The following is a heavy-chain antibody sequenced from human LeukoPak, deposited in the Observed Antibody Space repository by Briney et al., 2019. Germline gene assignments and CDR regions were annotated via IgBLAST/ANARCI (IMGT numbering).Heavy chain of an antibody. Sequence: SVKVSRKASGGTFSSYAISWVRQAPGQGLEWMGRIIPILGIANYAQKFQGRVTITADKSTSTAYMELSSLRSEDTAVYYCARNVPTIVGATTGDYWGQGTLVTVSS. CDR3: ARNVPTIVGATTGDY. CDR1: GGTFSSYA. V-gene: IGHV1-69*04. D-gene: IGHD1-26*01. CDR2: IIPILGIA. J-gene: IGHJ4*02.